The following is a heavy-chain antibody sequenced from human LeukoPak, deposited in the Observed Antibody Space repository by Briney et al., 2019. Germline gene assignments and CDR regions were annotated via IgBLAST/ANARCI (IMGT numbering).Heavy chain of an antibody. D-gene: IGHD6-13*01. V-gene: IGHV4-34*01. CDR2: INHSGST. J-gene: IGHJ1*01. CDR1: GGSFSGYY. CDR3: ARGAGYSSSWYYFQH. Sequence: SETLSLTCAVYGGSFSGYYWSWIRQPPGKGLEWIGEINHSGSTNYNPSLTSRVTISVDTSKNQFSLRLSSVTAADTAVYYCARGAGYSSSWYYFQHWGQGTLVTVSS.